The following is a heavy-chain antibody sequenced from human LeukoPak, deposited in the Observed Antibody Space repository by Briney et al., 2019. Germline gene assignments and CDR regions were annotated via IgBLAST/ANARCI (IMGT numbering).Heavy chain of an antibody. CDR3: ARGRLFYYDSSGYDGDY. V-gene: IGHV4-34*01. D-gene: IGHD3-22*01. Sequence: SETLSLTCAVYGGSFSGYYWSWIRQPPGKGLEWIGEINHSGSTNYNPSLKSRVTISVDTSKNQFSLKLSSVTAADTAVYYCARGRLFYYDSSGYDGDYWGQGTLVTVSS. CDR2: INHSGST. J-gene: IGHJ4*02. CDR1: GGSFSGYY.